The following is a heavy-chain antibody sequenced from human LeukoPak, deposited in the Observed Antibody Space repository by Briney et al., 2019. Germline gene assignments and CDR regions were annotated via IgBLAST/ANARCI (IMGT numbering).Heavy chain of an antibody. CDR1: GYTFTSYG. CDR3: ARVGDSSGYYYGGQVFFDY. CDR2: ISAYNGNT. V-gene: IGHV1-18*01. D-gene: IGHD3-22*01. Sequence: ASVKVSCKASGYTFTSYGISWVRQAPGEGLEWMGWISAYNGNTNYAQKLQGRVTMTTDTSTSTAYMELRSLRSDDTAVYYCARVGDSSGYYYGGQVFFDYWGQGTLVTVSS. J-gene: IGHJ4*02.